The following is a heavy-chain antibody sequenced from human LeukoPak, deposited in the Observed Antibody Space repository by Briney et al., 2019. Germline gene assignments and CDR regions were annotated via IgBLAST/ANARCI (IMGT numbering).Heavy chain of an antibody. CDR2: ISAYNGNT. V-gene: IGHV1-18*01. CDR1: GDTFTSYG. CDR3: ASIGYSSGWYDY. J-gene: IGHJ4*02. D-gene: IGHD6-19*01. Sequence: ASVKVSCKAAGDTFTSYGISWVRQAPGQGLEWMGWISAYNGNTNYAQKLQGRVTMTTDTSTSTAYMELRSLRSDDTAVYYCASIGYSSGWYDYWGQGTLVTVSS.